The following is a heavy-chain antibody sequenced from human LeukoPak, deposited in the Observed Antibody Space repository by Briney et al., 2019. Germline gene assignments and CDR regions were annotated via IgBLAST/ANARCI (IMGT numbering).Heavy chain of an antibody. CDR3: ARYGVFSSSWYFDY. D-gene: IGHD6-13*01. Sequence: SETLSLTCTVSGGSISNYYWSWIRQPPGKGLEWLGYIYYSGSTNYNPSLKSRVAISVDTSKNQFSLKLSSVTAADTAVYYCARYGVFSSSWYFDYWGQGTLVSVSS. J-gene: IGHJ4*02. CDR2: IYYSGST. V-gene: IGHV4-59*01. CDR1: GGSISNYY.